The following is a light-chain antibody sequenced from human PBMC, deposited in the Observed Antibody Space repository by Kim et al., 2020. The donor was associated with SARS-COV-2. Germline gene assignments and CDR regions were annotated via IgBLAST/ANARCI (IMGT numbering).Light chain of an antibody. J-gene: IGLJ3*02. CDR3: AAYDDSLNGWV. Sequence: ELTQPPSASGTPGQRVTISCSGSGSNVGSNSVNWYQQLPGTAPKLLIYNNNHRPSGVPDRFSGSKSGTSASLAISGLQSEDEADYYCAAYDDSLNGWVFGGGTKVTVL. CDR1: GSNVGSNS. CDR2: NNN. V-gene: IGLV1-44*01.